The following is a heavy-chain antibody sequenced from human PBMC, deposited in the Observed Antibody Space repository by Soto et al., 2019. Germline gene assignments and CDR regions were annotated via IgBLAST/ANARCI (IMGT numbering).Heavy chain of an antibody. CDR3: ARFRVPLPLTKMSSLHN. CDR1: GYTFSSYW. CDR2: IYPGDSET. J-gene: IGHJ4*01. Sequence: GESLKISCQASGYTFSSYWIAWVRQMPGKGLEWVGIIYPGDSETRYSPALQGQVTISADRSTTTAYLQWSSLKASDSGTYYCARFRVPLPLTKMSSLHNWGSGTLVTVSS. V-gene: IGHV5-51*01.